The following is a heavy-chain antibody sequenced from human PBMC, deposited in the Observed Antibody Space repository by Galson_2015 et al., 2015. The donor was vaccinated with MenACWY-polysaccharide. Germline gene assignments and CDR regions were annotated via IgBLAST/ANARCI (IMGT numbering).Heavy chain of an antibody. CDR2: IKQDGSEK. D-gene: IGHD2-2*01. V-gene: IGHV3-7*01. J-gene: IGHJ4*02. Sequence: SLRLSCAASGFTFSSYWMSWVRQAPGKGLEWVAVIKQDGSEKSHVDSVKGRFTISRDNTKNSVYLQMNNLRAEDTAVYYCVRDLTELQLLRKRFDHWGQGTLVTVSS. CDR3: VRDLTELQLLRKRFDH. CDR1: GFTFSSYW.